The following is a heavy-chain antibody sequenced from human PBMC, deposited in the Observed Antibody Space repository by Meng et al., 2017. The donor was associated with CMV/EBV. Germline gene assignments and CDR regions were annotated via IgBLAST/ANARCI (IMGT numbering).Heavy chain of an antibody. D-gene: IGHD3-3*01. J-gene: IGHJ5*02. CDR1: FGNAW. V-gene: IGHV3-15*01. CDR2: IKSKTDGGTT. Sequence: FGNAWMSWVRQAPGKGLEWVGRIKSKTDGGTTDYAAPVKGRFTISRDDSKNTLYLQMNSLKTEDTAVYYCTTDLITIFGEGSNWFDPWGQGTLVTVSS. CDR3: TTDLITIFGEGSNWFDP.